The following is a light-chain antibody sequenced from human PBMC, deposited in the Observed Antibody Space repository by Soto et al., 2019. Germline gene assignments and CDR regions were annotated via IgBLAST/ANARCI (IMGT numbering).Light chain of an antibody. Sequence: DIQMTQSPSSLSASVGDRVTITCRASQRIGTYLNWYLQKPGKAPQLLIFAATSLQSGVSPRFSGSGSGTDFALTISSLQPEDLATYLCQHPYAVPFTIGPGTKVGIK. CDR3: QHPYAVPFT. V-gene: IGKV1-39*01. CDR2: AAT. CDR1: QRIGTY. J-gene: IGKJ3*01.